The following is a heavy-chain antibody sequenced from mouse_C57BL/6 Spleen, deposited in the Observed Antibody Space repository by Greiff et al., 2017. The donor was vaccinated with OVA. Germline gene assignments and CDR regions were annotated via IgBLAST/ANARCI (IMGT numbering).Heavy chain of an antibody. V-gene: IGHV1-59*01. CDR3: ARPSTLRGYFDY. CDR1: GYTFTSYW. Sequence: VQLQQPGAELVRPGTSVKLSCKASGYTFTSYWMHWVKQRPGQGLEWIGVIDPSDSYTNYNQKFKGKATLTVDTSSSTAYMQRSSLTSEDSADYYSARPSTLRGYFDYWGQGTTLTVSS. J-gene: IGHJ2*01. D-gene: IGHD2-12*01. CDR2: IDPSDSYT.